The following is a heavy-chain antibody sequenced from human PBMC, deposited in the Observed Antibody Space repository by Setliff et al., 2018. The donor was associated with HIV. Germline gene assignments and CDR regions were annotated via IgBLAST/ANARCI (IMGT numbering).Heavy chain of an antibody. CDR3: AKELAASGLGYFDS. Sequence: GGSLRLSCAASGFSFSSYWMSWVRQAPGEGLEWVSAILSTGERTFYADSVKGRFTISRDNSKNTVYLQMNSLRAEDTAEYYCAKELAASGLGYFDSWGRGILVTVS. CDR2: ILSTGERT. D-gene: IGHD3-22*01. V-gene: IGHV3-23*01. J-gene: IGHJ4*02. CDR1: GFSFSSYW.